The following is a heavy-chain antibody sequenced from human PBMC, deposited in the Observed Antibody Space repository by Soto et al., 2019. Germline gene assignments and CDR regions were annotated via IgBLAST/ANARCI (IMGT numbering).Heavy chain of an antibody. CDR2: ISGSGGST. CDR3: ANARGRGYDWFDS. D-gene: IGHD5-12*01. V-gene: IGHV3-23*01. J-gene: IGHJ5*01. Sequence: EVQLLESGGGLVQPGGSLRLSCAASGFTFSSYAMSWVRQAPGKGLEWVSSISGSGGSTFYADSVKGRFTISRDTSKNTLFLQMNSLRAEDTAVYYCANARGRGYDWFDSWGQGTLVTVSS. CDR1: GFTFSSYA.